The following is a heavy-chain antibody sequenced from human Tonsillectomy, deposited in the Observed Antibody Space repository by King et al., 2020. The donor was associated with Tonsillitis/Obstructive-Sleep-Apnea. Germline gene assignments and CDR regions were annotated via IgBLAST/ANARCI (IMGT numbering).Heavy chain of an antibody. Sequence: QLVQSGAEVKKPGESLKISCKGSGYRFINHWIGWVRQLPGKGLEWMGLIYPGDSDTIYSPSFQGQVTISADKSSSTAYLQWSSLRASDTAMYYCARSTSYSGYDYHYFDNWGQGTLVTVSS. D-gene: IGHD5-12*01. CDR1: GYRFINHW. CDR2: IYPGDSDT. J-gene: IGHJ4*02. CDR3: ARSTSYSGYDYHYFDN. V-gene: IGHV5-51*01.